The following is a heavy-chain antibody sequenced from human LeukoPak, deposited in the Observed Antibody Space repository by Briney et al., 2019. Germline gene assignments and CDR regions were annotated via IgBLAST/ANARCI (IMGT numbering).Heavy chain of an antibody. J-gene: IGHJ4*02. V-gene: IGHV3-73*01. Sequence: GGSLRLSCAASEFTFSGSAVHWVRQASGKGLEWVGRIRGKANSYATAYAASVKGGFTFSRDDSKNTAYLQMNSLKTEDTAVYCCTREFMDYWGQGTLVTVSS. CDR1: EFTFSGSA. CDR3: TREFMDY. D-gene: IGHD3-10*01. CDR2: IRGKANSYAT.